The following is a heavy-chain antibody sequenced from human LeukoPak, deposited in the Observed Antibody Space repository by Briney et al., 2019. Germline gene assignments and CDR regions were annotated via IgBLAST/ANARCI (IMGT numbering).Heavy chain of an antibody. J-gene: IGHJ4*02. D-gene: IGHD3-10*01. CDR2: INHSGST. CDR3: ASTGYYGSGFGY. CDR1: GGSFSGHY. V-gene: IGHV4-34*01. Sequence: SETLSLTCAVYGGSFSGHYWSWIRQPPGKGLEWIGEINHSGSTNYNPSLKSRVTISVDTSKNQFSLKLSSVTAADTAVYYCASTGYYGSGFGYWGQGTLVTVSS.